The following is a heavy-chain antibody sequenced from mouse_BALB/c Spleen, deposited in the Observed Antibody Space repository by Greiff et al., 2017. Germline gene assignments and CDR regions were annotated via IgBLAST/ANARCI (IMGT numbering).Heavy chain of an antibody. J-gene: IGHJ4*01. CDR2: IYPYNGGT. CDR1: GYTFTSYY. V-gene: IGHV1-34*01. D-gene: IGHD1-1*01. Sequence: EVQRVESGPELVKPGASVRISCKASGYTFTSYYIHWVKQRPGQGLEWIGYIYPYNGGTGYNQKFKSKATLTVDNSSSTAYMELRSLTSEDSAVYYCARTVYSYAMDYWGQGTSVTVSS. CDR3: ARTVYSYAMDY.